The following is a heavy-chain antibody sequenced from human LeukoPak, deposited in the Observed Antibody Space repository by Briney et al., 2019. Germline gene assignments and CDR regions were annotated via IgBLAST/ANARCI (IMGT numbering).Heavy chain of an antibody. CDR2: ISSSSSYI. V-gene: IGHV3-21*01. CDR3: AGGSYPGYYYYYYMDV. CDR1: GFTFSSYS. D-gene: IGHD1-26*01. Sequence: GGSLRLSCAASGFTFSSYSMNWVRQAPGKGLEWVSSISSSSSYIYYADSVKGRFTISRDNAKNSLYLQMNSLRAEDTAVYYCAGGSYPGYYYYYYMDVWGKGTTVTISS. J-gene: IGHJ6*03.